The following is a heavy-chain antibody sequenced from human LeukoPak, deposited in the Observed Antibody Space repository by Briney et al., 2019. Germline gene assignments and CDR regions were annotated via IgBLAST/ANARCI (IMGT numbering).Heavy chain of an antibody. Sequence: SETLSLTCAVYGESLNSYYWSWIRQPPGKGLEWIREIYESGSTEYNPSLKSRVTISMVPSKQQFSLSLTSVTAADTAVYYCARGAWATRLGSWGLGTPVIVSS. V-gene: IGHV4-34*01. CDR1: GESLNSYY. CDR3: ARGAWATRLGS. CDR2: IYESGST. D-gene: IGHD2-15*01. J-gene: IGHJ4*02.